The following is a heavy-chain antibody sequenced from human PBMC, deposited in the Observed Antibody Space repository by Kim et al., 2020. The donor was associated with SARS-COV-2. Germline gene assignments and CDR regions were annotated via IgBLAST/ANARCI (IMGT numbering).Heavy chain of an antibody. CDR3: ARVVITFGGVIERGFDY. D-gene: IGHD3-16*02. CDR1: GGTFSSYA. CDR2: IIPIFGTA. Sequence: SVKVSCKASGGTFSSYAISWVRQAPGQGLEWMGGIIPIFGTANYAQKFQGRVTITADESTSTAYMELSSLRSEDTAVYYCARVVITFGGVIERGFDYWGQGTLVTVSS. J-gene: IGHJ4*02. V-gene: IGHV1-69*13.